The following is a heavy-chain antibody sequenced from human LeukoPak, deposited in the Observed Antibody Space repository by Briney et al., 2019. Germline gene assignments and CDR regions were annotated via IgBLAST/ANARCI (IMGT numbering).Heavy chain of an antibody. CDR1: GFNFGDYG. CDR3: ARGGYGSGSPGY. J-gene: IGHJ4*02. CDR2: INWNGGST. V-gene: IGHV3-20*04. Sequence: GGSLRLSCAASGFNFGDYGMSWVRQVPGKGLAWVSAINWNGGSTGYADSVKGRFTISRDNAKNSLYLQMNSLRVEDTALYYCARGGYGSGSPGYWGQGTLVTVSS. D-gene: IGHD3-10*01.